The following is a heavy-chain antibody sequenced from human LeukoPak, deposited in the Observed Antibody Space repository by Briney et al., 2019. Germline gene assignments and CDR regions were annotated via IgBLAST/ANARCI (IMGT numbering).Heavy chain of an antibody. CDR2: INSDGSST. CDR3: AREPEYYYDSSGYYTGRFDAFDI. Sequence: GGSLRLSCAASGFTFSSYSMNWVRQAPGKGLVWVSRINSDGSSTSYADSVKGRFTISRDNAKNTLYLQMNSLRAEDTAVYYCAREPEYYYDSSGYYTGRFDAFDIWGQGTMVTVSS. V-gene: IGHV3-74*01. J-gene: IGHJ3*02. CDR1: GFTFSSYS. D-gene: IGHD3-22*01.